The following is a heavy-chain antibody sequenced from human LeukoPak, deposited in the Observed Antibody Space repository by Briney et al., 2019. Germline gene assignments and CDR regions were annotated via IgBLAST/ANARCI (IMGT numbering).Heavy chain of an antibody. Sequence: NPSETLSLTCTVSGGSISSYYWSWIRQPPGKGLEWIGYIYYSGSTNYNPSLKSRVTISVDTSKNQFSLKLSSVTAADTAVYYCASVSAYSSGWPIDYWGQGTLVTVSS. CDR2: IYYSGST. J-gene: IGHJ4*02. CDR3: ASVSAYSSGWPIDY. V-gene: IGHV4-59*01. D-gene: IGHD6-19*01. CDR1: GGSISSYY.